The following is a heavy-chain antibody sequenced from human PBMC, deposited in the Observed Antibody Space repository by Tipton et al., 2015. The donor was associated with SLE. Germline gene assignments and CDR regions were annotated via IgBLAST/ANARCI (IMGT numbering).Heavy chain of an antibody. CDR2: VHYSGST. V-gene: IGHV4-59*01. CDR3: ARVTHIYYSYYMDV. CDR1: GGSISGYF. J-gene: IGHJ6*03. Sequence: TLSLTCTVSGGSISGYFWSWIRQPPGKGLEWIGYVHYSGSTNSSPSLKSRVTMSVDTSKNQFSLKLGSVTAADTAVYYCARVTHIYYSYYMDVWGKGTTVTVSS.